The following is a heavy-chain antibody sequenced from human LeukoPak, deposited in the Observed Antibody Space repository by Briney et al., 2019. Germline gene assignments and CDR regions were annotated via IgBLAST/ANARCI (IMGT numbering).Heavy chain of an antibody. CDR2: ISPTGSTA. CDR3: ARGPNSNWSGLDF. J-gene: IGHJ4*02. V-gene: IGHV3-74*01. Sequence: GGSLRLSCIASGFSFSGHWMHWARQLPGKGLVWVSRISPTGSTASYADSVKGRFTVSRDNAKNTLYLQVNNLRAEDTAVYYCARGPNSNWSGLDFWGQGTLLTVSS. CDR1: GFSFSGHW. D-gene: IGHD6-6*01.